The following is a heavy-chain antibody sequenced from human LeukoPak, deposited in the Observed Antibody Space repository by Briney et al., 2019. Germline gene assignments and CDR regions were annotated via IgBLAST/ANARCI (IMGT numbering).Heavy chain of an antibody. Sequence: PSETLSLTCTVSGGSISSSSYYWGWIRQPPGKGLEWIGSIYHSGSTYYNPSLKSRVTISVDTSKNQFSLKLSSVTAADTAVYYCARFRVWGSYRLSENYFDYWGQGTLVTVSS. CDR1: GGSISSSSYY. CDR2: IYHSGST. J-gene: IGHJ4*02. D-gene: IGHD3-16*02. CDR3: ARFRVWGSYRLSENYFDY. V-gene: IGHV4-39*07.